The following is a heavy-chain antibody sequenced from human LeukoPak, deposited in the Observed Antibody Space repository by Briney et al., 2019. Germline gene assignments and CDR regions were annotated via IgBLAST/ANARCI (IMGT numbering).Heavy chain of an antibody. CDR2: VYNDVST. D-gene: IGHD1-26*01. J-gene: IGHJ3*02. V-gene: IGHV4-59*08. Sequence: PSETLSLTCTVSGGSISNYYWTWIRQPPGKGLEWIGNVYNDVSTNYNPSLKSRVTIPVDTSKNQFSLKLSFVTAADTAVYYCARATHSGTSYDAFGIWGQGTMVTVSS. CDR3: ARATHSGTSYDAFGI. CDR1: GGSISNYY.